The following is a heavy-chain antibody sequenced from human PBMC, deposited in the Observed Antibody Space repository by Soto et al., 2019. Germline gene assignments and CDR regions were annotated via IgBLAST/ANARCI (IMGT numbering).Heavy chain of an antibody. D-gene: IGHD6-13*01. V-gene: IGHV3-23*01. CDR3: AKVTKRAAAGRYEYYKYGMDV. J-gene: IGHJ6*02. CDR1: GFAFRTYA. CDR2: ISGSGGSS. Sequence: AGGSLRLACAASGFAFRTYAMTWVRQAPGKGLEWVSVISGSGGSSYYADSVKGRFTISRDNSKNTLFLQMNGLRAEDTAVYYCAKVTKRAAAGRYEYYKYGMDVWGQGTTVTVSS.